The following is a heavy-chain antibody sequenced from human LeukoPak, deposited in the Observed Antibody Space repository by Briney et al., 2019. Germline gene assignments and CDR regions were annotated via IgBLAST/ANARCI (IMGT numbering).Heavy chain of an antibody. CDR3: AKDSGYNYGPDY. J-gene: IGHJ4*02. Sequence: GGSLRLSCAASGFTFNNYAMSWVRQAPGKGLEWVSGMSGSGGNTNYADSVKGRFTISRDNSKNTLYLQMNSLRAEDTALYYCAKDSGYNYGPDYWGQGTLVTVSS. CDR2: MSGSGGNT. CDR1: GFTFNNYA. D-gene: IGHD5-18*01. V-gene: IGHV3-23*01.